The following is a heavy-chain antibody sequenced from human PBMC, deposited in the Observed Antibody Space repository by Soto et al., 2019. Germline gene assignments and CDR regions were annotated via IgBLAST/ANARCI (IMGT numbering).Heavy chain of an antibody. J-gene: IGHJ6*02. CDR3: ARGEDIVLVPAPGMDV. CDR2: INPNSGGT. D-gene: IGHD2-2*01. V-gene: IGHV1-2*04. CDR1: GYTFTGYY. Sequence: GASVKVSCKASGYTFTGYYMHWVRQAPGQGLEWMGWINPNSGGTNYAQKFQGWVTMTRDTSISTAYMELSRLRSDDTAVYYCARGEDIVLVPAPGMDVWGQGTTVTVSS.